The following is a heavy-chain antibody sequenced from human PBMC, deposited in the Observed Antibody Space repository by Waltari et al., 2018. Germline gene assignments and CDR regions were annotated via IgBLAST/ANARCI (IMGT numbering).Heavy chain of an antibody. V-gene: IGHV1-46*01. D-gene: IGHD1-26*01. CDR1: GYTFTSYY. J-gene: IGHJ4*02. CDR2: INPSGGNT. Sequence: QVQLVQSGAEVKKPGASVKVSCKASGYTFTSYYMHWVRQAPGQGLEWMGIINPSGGNTGYAQKFQGRVTITRNTSISTAYMELSSLRSEDTAVYYCARGREGYSGPMGFDYWGQGTLVTVSS. CDR3: ARGREGYSGPMGFDY.